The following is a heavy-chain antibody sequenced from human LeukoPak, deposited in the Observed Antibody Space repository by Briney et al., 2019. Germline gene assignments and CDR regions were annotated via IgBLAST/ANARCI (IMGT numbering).Heavy chain of an antibody. CDR1: GFTFSSYA. J-gene: IGHJ4*02. D-gene: IGHD5-18*01. Sequence: GRSLRLSCAASGFTFSSYAMHWVRQAPGKGLEWVAVISYDGSNKYYADSVKGRFTISRDNSKNTLYLQMNSLRAEDAAVYYCARVLGGYSYGSFDYWGQGTLVTVSS. V-gene: IGHV3-30-3*01. CDR2: ISYDGSNK. CDR3: ARVLGGYSYGSFDY.